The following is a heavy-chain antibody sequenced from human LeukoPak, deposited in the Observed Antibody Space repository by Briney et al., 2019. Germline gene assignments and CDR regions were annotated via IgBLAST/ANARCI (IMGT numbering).Heavy chain of an antibody. J-gene: IGHJ5*02. CDR1: GFTFSSYW. V-gene: IGHV3-74*01. CDR3: ARNLVPTAMNCWFDP. D-gene: IGHD2-2*01. CDR2: INTDGSST. Sequence: PGGSLRLSCVASGFTFSSYWMHWVRQAPGKGLVWVSRINTDGSSTSYADSVKGRFTISRDNAKNTLYLQMNSLRAEDTAVYYCARNLVPTAMNCWFDPWGQGTLVTVSS.